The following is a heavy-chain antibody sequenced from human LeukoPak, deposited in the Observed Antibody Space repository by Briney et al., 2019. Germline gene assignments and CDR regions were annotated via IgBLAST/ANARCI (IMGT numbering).Heavy chain of an antibody. CDR1: DNIFTSYG. CDR3: ARHGTNCFDP. J-gene: IGHJ5*02. Sequence: ASVKVSCKASDNIFTSYGISWVRQAPGQGLEWMGWISVYNGNTDYAQKLQGRVTMTTDTSTSTAYMELRSLRSDDTAVYYCARHGTNCFDPWGQGTLVTVSS. CDR2: ISVYNGNT. V-gene: IGHV1-18*01.